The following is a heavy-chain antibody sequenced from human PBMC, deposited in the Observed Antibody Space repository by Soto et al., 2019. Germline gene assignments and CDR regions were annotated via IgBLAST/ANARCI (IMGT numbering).Heavy chain of an antibody. CDR2: INAGNGNT. CDR1: GYTFTSYA. V-gene: IGHV1-3*01. D-gene: IGHD5-12*01. CDR3: DRGIWEMATIRPENY. J-gene: IGHJ4*02. Sequence: GASVKVSCKASGYTFTSYAMNWVRQAPGQRLEWMGWINAGNGNTKYSQKFQGRVTITRDTSASTAYLQMNSLTTEDTAVYYCDRGIWEMATIRPENYWGQGTPVTVSS.